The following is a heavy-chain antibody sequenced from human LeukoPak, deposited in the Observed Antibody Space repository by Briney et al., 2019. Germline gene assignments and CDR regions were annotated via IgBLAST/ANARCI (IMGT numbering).Heavy chain of an antibody. J-gene: IGHJ4*02. V-gene: IGHV1-8*01. CDR3: ARGHATSHYYDSSGYLDY. CDR2: MNPNSGNT. CDR1: GYTFTSYD. D-gene: IGHD3-22*01. Sequence: ASVKVSCKASGYTFTSYDINWVRQATGQGLEWMGWMNPNSGNTGYAQKFQGRVTMTRNTSISTAYMELSSLRSEDTAVYYCARGHATSHYYDSSGYLDYWGQGTLVTVSS.